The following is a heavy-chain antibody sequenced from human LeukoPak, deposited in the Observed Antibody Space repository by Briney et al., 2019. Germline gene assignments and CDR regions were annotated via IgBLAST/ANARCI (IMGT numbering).Heavy chain of an antibody. Sequence: GRSLRLSCAASGFTFSSYGMHWVRQAPGKGLEWVAVIWYDGSNKYYADSVKGRFTISRDNSKNTLYLQMNSLRAEDTAVYYCAKDHLRSLYCSSTSCYLPENWFDPWGQGTLVTVSS. V-gene: IGHV3-33*06. CDR2: IWYDGSNK. CDR3: AKDHLRSLYCSSTSCYLPENWFDP. CDR1: GFTFSSYG. D-gene: IGHD2-2*01. J-gene: IGHJ5*02.